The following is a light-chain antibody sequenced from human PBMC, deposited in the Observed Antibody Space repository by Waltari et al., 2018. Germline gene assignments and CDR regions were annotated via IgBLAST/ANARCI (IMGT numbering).Light chain of an antibody. CDR2: DTT. J-gene: IGLJ3*02. Sequence: QSVLTQPPSVSGAPGQRVTISCTGSNSNVWADYNVNWYQQFPGTAPKLLIYDTTNRPSGVPDRSSASKSGSSASLAITGLQAEDEADYFCQSYDSSLSGSVFGGGTRLTVL. CDR3: QSYDSSLSGSV. V-gene: IGLV1-40*01. CDR1: NSNVWADYN.